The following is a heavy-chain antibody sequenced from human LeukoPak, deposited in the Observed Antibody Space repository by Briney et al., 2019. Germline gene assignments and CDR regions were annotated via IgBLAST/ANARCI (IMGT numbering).Heavy chain of an antibody. J-gene: IGHJ4*02. V-gene: IGHV3-64D*06. CDR2: ISHDGDTT. Sequence: SGGSLRLSCSASGFTFSSYAMHWVRQAPGKGLEYVSAISHDGDTTYYADSVKGRFTISRDNSENTLYLQMSSLRAEDTAAYYCAPGKFDYWGQGTLVTVSS. CDR3: APGKFDY. CDR1: GFTFSSYA.